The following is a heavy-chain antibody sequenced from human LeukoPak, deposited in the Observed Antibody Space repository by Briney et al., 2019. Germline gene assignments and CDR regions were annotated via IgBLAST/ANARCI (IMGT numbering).Heavy chain of an antibody. CDR2: ISSDGYRT. Sequence: GRSLRLSCAASGFPFSTYDMHWVRQGPDKGLQWVAVISSDGYRTDYPDSVRGRFTISRDNFKNTVDLQMISVTAEGTAMYFCAKGLGTGSVLARPLHYWGQGTLVTVSS. D-gene: IGHD6-6*01. J-gene: IGHJ4*02. CDR1: GFPFSTYD. CDR3: AKGLGTGSVLARPLHY. V-gene: IGHV3-30*18.